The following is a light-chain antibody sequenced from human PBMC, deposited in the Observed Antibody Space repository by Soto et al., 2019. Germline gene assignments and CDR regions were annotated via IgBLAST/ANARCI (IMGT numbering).Light chain of an antibody. CDR2: DAS. J-gene: IGKJ1*01. V-gene: IGKV1-5*01. CDR1: QSISSW. CDR3: QQYNSYSQT. Sequence: DIQMTQSPSTLPASVVDRVTITCRASQSISSWLAWYQQKPGKAPKLLIYDASSLESGVPSRFSGSGSGTEFTLTISSLQPDDFATYYCQQYNSYSQTFGQGTKVDIK.